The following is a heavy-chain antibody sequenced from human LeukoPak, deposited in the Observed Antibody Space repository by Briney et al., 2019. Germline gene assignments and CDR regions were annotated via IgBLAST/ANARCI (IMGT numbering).Heavy chain of an antibody. CDR1: GFTFDDYA. V-gene: IGHV3-9*01. CDR2: ISWSSGSI. Sequence: GGSLRLSCAASGFTFDDYAMHWVRQAPGKGLEWVSGISWSSGSIGYADSVKGRFTISRDNAKNSLYLQMNSLRAEDTALYYCAKGHSSSWYIFDYWGQGTLVTVSS. CDR3: AKGHSSSWYIFDY. J-gene: IGHJ4*02. D-gene: IGHD6-13*01.